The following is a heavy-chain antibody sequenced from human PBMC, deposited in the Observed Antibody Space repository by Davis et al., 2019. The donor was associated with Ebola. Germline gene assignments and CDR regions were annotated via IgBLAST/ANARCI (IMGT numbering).Heavy chain of an antibody. CDR3: AKDAATVVVLAALDY. CDR2: ISGAGYNT. CDR1: GFTFTNYA. Sequence: GESLKISCEASGFTFTNYAMKWVRQGPGQGLEWVSGISGAGYNTYHADSVKGRFTISRDNSKNTGYLQMNSLRAEDTAVYYCAKDAATVVVLAALDYWGQGTLVTVSS. V-gene: IGHV3-23*01. D-gene: IGHD2-15*01. J-gene: IGHJ4*02.